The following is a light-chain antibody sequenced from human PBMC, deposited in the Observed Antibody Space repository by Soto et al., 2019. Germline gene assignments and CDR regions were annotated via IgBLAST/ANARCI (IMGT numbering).Light chain of an antibody. Sequence: DIQMTQSPSSLSASVGDRVTITCRASQGIRDALGWYQQKPGKAPMRLIYAASSLQSGVPSRCSGSGSGTEFTLTISSLQPEDFATYYCLQHNSYPQTFGQGTKVEIK. CDR2: AAS. V-gene: IGKV1-17*01. J-gene: IGKJ1*01. CDR1: QGIRDA. CDR3: LQHNSYPQT.